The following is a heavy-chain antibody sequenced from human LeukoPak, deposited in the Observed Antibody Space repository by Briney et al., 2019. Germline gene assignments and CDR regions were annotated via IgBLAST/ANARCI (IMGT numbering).Heavy chain of an antibody. CDR2: IYPSGST. CDR3: AQQLRFLEWSKGDDY. J-gene: IGHJ4*02. Sequence: SETLSLTCTVSGGSISSGNYWSWIRQPAGKGLEWIGRIYPSGSTNYNPSLKSRVTISVDTPKNRFSLKLSSVTAADTAVYYCAQQLRFLEWSKGDDYWGQGTLVTVSS. V-gene: IGHV4-61*02. D-gene: IGHD3-3*01. CDR1: GGSISSGNY.